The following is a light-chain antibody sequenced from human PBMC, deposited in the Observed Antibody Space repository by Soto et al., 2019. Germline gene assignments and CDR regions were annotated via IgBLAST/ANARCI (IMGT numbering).Light chain of an antibody. J-gene: IGKJ1*01. CDR1: QDISRW. CDR2: GVS. CDR3: QVYGSSPKT. V-gene: IGKV3-20*01. Sequence: TQSPFSLSATDGDRVTITCRASQDISRWLAWYQQKPGQAPRLLMYGVSTRDTGIPDRFSGSGAGTDFTLTISRLEPGDFAVYYCQVYGSSPKTFGQGTKVDI.